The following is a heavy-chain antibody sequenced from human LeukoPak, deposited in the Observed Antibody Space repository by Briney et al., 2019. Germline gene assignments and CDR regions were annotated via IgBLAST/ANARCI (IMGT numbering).Heavy chain of an antibody. J-gene: IGHJ3*02. CDR1: GGSISSRSYS. Sequence: SETLSLTCTVSGGSISSRSYSWAWVRQPPGRGLECIGSVHYSGRTYYNSSLKSRVIASIDTSKNQFSLKLRSVTAADAAVYYCARQDQSYDFWGGLVELGAFDIWGQGTMVTVSS. V-gene: IGHV4-39*01. CDR3: ARQDQSYDFWGGLVELGAFDI. CDR2: VHYSGRT. D-gene: IGHD3-3*01.